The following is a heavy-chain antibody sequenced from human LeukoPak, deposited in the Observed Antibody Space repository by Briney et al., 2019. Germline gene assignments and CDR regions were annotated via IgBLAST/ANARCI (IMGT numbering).Heavy chain of an antibody. J-gene: IGHJ4*02. CDR3: AKRLGDYFDY. CDR1: GFTFSSYS. CDR2: ISSSSSTI. Sequence: GGSLRLSCAASGFTFSSYSMNWVRQAPGKGLEWVSYISSSSSTIYYADSVKGRFTISRDNSKNTLYLQMNSLRAEDTAVYYCAKRLGDYFDYWGQGTLVTVSS. D-gene: IGHD3-22*01. V-gene: IGHV3-48*01.